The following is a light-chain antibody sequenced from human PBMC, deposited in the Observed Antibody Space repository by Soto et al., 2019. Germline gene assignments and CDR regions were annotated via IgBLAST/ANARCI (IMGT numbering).Light chain of an antibody. V-gene: IGKV1-5*03. CDR2: KAS. CDR3: QQYNSFPWT. CDR1: QTISSW. Sequence: DIQLAQSPSTLSAFVGARVTVTCRASQTISSWLAWYQQKPGKAPKLLIYKASTLKSGVPSRFSGSGSGTEFTLTISSLQPDDFATYYCQQYNSFPWTFGLGTKVDIK. J-gene: IGKJ1*01.